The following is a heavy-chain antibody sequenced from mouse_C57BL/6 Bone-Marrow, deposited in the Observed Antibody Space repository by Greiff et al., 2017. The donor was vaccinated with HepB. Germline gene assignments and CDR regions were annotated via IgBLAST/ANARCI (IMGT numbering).Heavy chain of an antibody. J-gene: IGHJ2*01. CDR1: GFNIKNTY. D-gene: IGHD2-3*01. CDR2: IDPANGNT. Sequence: EVQLQESVAELVRPGASVKLSCTASGFNIKNTYMHWVKQRPEQGLEWIGRIDPANGNTKYAPKFQGKATLTSDTSSSTAYMQLSSLTSEDSAIYFCARRGWLPYYFDYWGQGTTLTVSS. V-gene: IGHV14-3*01. CDR3: ARRGWLPYYFDY.